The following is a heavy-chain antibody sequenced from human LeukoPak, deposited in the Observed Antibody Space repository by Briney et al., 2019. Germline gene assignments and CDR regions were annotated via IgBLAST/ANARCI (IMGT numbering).Heavy chain of an antibody. D-gene: IGHD3-3*01. J-gene: IGHJ3*02. CDR3: ARANDFWSGYYSDAFDI. Sequence: GASVKVSCKASGGTFSSYAISWVRQAPGQGLEWMGGIIPIFGTANYAQKFQGRVTITADESTSTAYMELSSLRSEDTAVYYCARANDFWSGYYSDAFDIWGQGTMVTVSS. CDR2: IIPIFGTA. CDR1: GGTFSSYA. V-gene: IGHV1-69*13.